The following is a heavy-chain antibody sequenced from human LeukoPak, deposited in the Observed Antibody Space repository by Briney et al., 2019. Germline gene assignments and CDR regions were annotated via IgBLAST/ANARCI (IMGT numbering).Heavy chain of an antibody. V-gene: IGHV4-4*07. CDR1: GGSISSYY. CDR2: IYTSGST. D-gene: IGHD3-22*01. J-gene: IGHJ3*02. Sequence: PSETLSLTCTVSGGSISSYYWSWIRQPAGKGLEWIGRIYTSGSTNYSPSLKSRVTMSVDTSKNQFSLKLSSVTAADTAVYYCARGFNPDYYDSSGYYLVAFDIWGQGTMVTVSS. CDR3: ARGFNPDYYDSSGYYLVAFDI.